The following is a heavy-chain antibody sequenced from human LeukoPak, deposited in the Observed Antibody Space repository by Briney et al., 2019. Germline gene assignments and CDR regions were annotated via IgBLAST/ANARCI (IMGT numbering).Heavy chain of an antibody. V-gene: IGHV4-34*01. CDR1: GGSISSYY. D-gene: IGHD3-22*01. CDR2: INHSGST. J-gene: IGHJ5*02. Sequence: SETLSLTCTVSGGSISSYYWSWIRQPPGKGLEWIGEINHSGSTNYNPSLKSRVTISVDTSKNQFSLKLSSVTAADTAVYYCARGDSSGYYYAWFDPWGQGTLVTVSS. CDR3: ARGDSSGYYYAWFDP.